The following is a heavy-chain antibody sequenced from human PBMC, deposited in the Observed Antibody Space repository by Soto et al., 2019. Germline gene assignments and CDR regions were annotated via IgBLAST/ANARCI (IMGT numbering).Heavy chain of an antibody. D-gene: IGHD1-1*01. CDR1: DYTFSNYY. V-gene: IGHV1-46*01. CDR2: INPDGGAT. CDR3: ARGRRYVV. Sequence: QVQLMQSGAAVRKPGASVSVSCKASDYTFSNYYMSWVRQTPGQGLEWMGKINPDGGATTYAQNFQGRLTITSDTSSYTVYMEITGLTSDDTAVYYCARGRRYVVWGQGTQVTVSS. J-gene: IGHJ4*02.